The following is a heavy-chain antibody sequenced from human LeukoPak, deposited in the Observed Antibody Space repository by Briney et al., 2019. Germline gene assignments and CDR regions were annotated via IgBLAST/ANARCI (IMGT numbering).Heavy chain of an antibody. D-gene: IGHD5-18*01. V-gene: IGHV1-2*02. CDR3: ARGGEWLLGGGVDY. CDR1: GYTFTGYH. Sequence: GASVKVSCKTSGYTFTGYHLHWVRQAPGQGLEWMGSINPNSGFTNYAQRFQGRVTMTRDTSISTVYMELSRLTSDDTAVYYCARGGEWLLGGGVDYWGQGTLVTVSS. J-gene: IGHJ4*02. CDR2: INPNSGFT.